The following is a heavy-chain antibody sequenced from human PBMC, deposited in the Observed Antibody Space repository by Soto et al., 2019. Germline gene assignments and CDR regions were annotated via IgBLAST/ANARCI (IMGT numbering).Heavy chain of an antibody. V-gene: IGHV4-31*03. CDR3: ARVCKPHFVVPAATPYSSSAFVDY. Sequence: SETLSLTCTVSGGSISSGGYYWSWIRQHPGKGLEWIEYIYYSGSTYYNPSLKSRITISVDTSKNQFSLKLSSVTAADTAVYYCARVCKPHFVVPAATPYSSSAFVDYWGQGTLVTVSS. CDR1: GGSISSGGYY. CDR2: IYYSGST. J-gene: IGHJ4*02. D-gene: IGHD2-2*01.